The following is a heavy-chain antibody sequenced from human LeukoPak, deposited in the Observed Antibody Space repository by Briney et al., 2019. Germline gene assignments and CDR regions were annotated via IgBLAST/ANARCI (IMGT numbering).Heavy chain of an antibody. Sequence: QPGRSLRLSCTASGFDYRDYGMSWVRQGPGKGLEWVGFIRSKVYGGTADYAASVKGRFTISRDDSKTTAYLQMNSLKSEDTAVYYCARAPEIMVRGIFIPDYFDYWGLGTLVIVSS. CDR3: ARAPEIMVRGIFIPDYFDY. D-gene: IGHD3-10*01. CDR2: IRSKVYGGTA. V-gene: IGHV3-49*04. CDR1: GFDYRDYG. J-gene: IGHJ4*02.